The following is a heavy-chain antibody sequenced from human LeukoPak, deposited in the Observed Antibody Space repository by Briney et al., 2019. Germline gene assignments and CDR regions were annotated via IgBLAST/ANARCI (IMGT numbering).Heavy chain of an antibody. J-gene: IGHJ6*02. Sequence: PGGSLRLSCAASGFTFSSYNMNWVRQAPGKGLEWVSSISSTSTYIYYADSVKGRFTISRDNAKNSLYLQMNSLRAEDTAVYYCASPAPVGTMVRGVITKGHYYYYGMDVWGQGTTVTVSS. V-gene: IGHV3-21*01. CDR2: ISSTSTYI. D-gene: IGHD3-10*01. CDR1: GFTFSSYN. CDR3: ASPAPVGTMVRGVITKGHYYYYGMDV.